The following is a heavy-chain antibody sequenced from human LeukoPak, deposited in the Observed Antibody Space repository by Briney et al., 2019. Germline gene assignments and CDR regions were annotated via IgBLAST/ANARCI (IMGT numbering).Heavy chain of an antibody. CDR1: GFTFSSYS. D-gene: IGHD3-10*01. V-gene: IGHV3-64*01. CDR2: ISSNGGST. Sequence: GGSLRLSCAASGFTFSSYSMNWVRQAPGKGLQYVSAISSNGGSTYYANSVKGRFTISRDNSKNTLYLQMGSLRAEDMAVYYCARERVQGSGAFDIWGQGTMVTVSS. J-gene: IGHJ3*02. CDR3: ARERVQGSGAFDI.